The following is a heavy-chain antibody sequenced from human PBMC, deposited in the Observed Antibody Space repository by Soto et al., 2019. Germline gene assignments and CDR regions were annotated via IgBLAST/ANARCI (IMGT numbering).Heavy chain of an antibody. D-gene: IGHD1-1*01. CDR1: GGSISSYY. CDR3: ARVAGTTGTTAYYYYGIDV. CDR2: IYYSGST. J-gene: IGHJ6*02. Sequence: ASETLSLTCTVSGGSISSYYWSWIRQPPGKGLEWIGYIYYSGSTNYNPSLKSRVTISVDTSKNQFSLKLSSVTAADTAVYYCARVAGTTGTTAYYYYGIDVWGLGTTVTVSS. V-gene: IGHV4-59*01.